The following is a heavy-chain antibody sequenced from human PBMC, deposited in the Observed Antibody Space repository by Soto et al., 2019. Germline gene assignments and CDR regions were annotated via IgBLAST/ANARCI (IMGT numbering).Heavy chain of an antibody. D-gene: IGHD2-2*02. Sequence: EVQLVESGGGLVQPGGSLRLSCAASGFTFSSYSMNWVRQAPGKGLEWVSYISSSSSTIYYADSVKGRFTISRDNAKNSLYLQMNSLRDEDTAVYYCARDRPRNDIVVVPAAIHEISTDKYFDYWGQGTLVTVSS. CDR2: ISSSSSTI. J-gene: IGHJ4*02. V-gene: IGHV3-48*02. CDR3: ARDRPRNDIVVVPAAIHEISTDKYFDY. CDR1: GFTFSSYS.